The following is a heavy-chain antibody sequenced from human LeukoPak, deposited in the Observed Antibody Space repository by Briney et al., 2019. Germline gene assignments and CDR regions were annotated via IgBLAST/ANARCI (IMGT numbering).Heavy chain of an antibody. CDR3: ARDNHEGYYYYMDV. CDR1: GYSISSGYY. Sequence: SETLSLTCTVSGYSISSGYYWGWIRQPPGKGLEWIGSIYHSGSTYYHPSLKSRVTISVDTSKNQFSLKLSSVTAADTAVYYCARDNHEGYYYYMDVWGKGTTVTVSS. V-gene: IGHV4-38-2*02. CDR2: IYHSGST. J-gene: IGHJ6*03.